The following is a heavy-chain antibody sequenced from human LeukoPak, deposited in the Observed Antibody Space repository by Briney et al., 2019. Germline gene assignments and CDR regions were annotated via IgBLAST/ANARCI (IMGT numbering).Heavy chain of an antibody. CDR1: GGSISSYF. D-gene: IGHD1-1*01. J-gene: IGHJ2*01. Sequence: SETLSLTCTVSGGSISSYFWSWFRQPPGKGLEWIGYISYSGSTNYNPSLKSRITISLDTSKNQFSLKLSSVTAADTAVYYCARLERRPPFWYFDLWGRGTLVTVSS. V-gene: IGHV4-59*08. CDR2: ISYSGST. CDR3: ARLERRPPFWYFDL.